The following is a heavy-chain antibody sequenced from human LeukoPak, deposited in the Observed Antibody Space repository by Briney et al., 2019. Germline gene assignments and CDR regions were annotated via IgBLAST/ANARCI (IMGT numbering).Heavy chain of an antibody. J-gene: IGHJ4*02. CDR1: GGSISSSSYY. Sequence: SETLSLTCTVSGGSISSSSYYWGWIRQPPGKGLEWIGSIYYSGSTYYNPSLKSRVTISVDTSKNQFSLKLSSVTAADTAVYYCARLGARNIVATISYFDYWGQGTLVTVSS. CDR3: ARLGARNIVATISYFDY. D-gene: IGHD5-12*01. V-gene: IGHV4-39*01. CDR2: IYYSGST.